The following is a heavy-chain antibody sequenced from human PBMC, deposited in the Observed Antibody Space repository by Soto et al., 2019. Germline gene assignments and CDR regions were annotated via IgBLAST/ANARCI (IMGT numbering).Heavy chain of an antibody. Sequence: VQLLESGGGLVQPGGSLRLSCVASGFTFSSYAMTWGRQAPGRGLEWVSAISGGGGSTYYADSVKGRFTISRDNSKNTLYLQMNSLRAEDTAVYYCAKDRGSGSTSWYNGWFDPWGQGTLVTVSS. V-gene: IGHV3-23*01. J-gene: IGHJ5*02. D-gene: IGHD2-2*02. CDR2: ISGGGGST. CDR1: GFTFSSYA. CDR3: AKDRGSGSTSWYNGWFDP.